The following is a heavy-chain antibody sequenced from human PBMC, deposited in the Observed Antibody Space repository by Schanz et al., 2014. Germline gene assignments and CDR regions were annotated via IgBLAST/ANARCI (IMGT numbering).Heavy chain of an antibody. CDR1: GGTFSTYP. J-gene: IGHJ6*03. Sequence: QVQLVQSWAEVKKPGSSMKVSCKASGGTFSTYPINWLRQAPGQGLEWMGRIIPIHGIVNYAQRFQDRVRITADKSTSTAYMELSSLRSDDTAVYYCAGTYCSSTSCYTGYYYMDVWGKGTTVTVSS. CDR2: IIPIHGIV. D-gene: IGHD2-2*02. CDR3: AGTYCSSTSCYTGYYYMDV. V-gene: IGHV1-69*04.